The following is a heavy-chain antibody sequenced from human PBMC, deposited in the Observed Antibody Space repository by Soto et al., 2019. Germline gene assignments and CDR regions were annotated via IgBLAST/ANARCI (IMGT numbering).Heavy chain of an antibody. CDR1: GYAFTTYG. CDR2: ISAHNGNT. CDR3: ARGRYGDY. V-gene: IGHV1-18*01. Sequence: QVHLVQSGAEVKKPGASVKVSCKGSGYAFTTYGITWVRQAPGQGLEWMGWISAHNGNTNYAQKLQDRVTVTRDTSTSTAYMELSSLRSDGTAVYYCARGRYGDYWGQGAVVTVSS. J-gene: IGHJ4*02. D-gene: IGHD1-1*01.